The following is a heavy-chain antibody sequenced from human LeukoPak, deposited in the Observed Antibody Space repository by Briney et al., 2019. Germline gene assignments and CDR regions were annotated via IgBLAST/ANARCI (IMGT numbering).Heavy chain of an antibody. CDR3: ARGSTSNCGGDCYPNDY. Sequence: SETLSLTCAVYGGSSSGYYWSWIRQPPGKGLEWIGEINHSGSTNYNPSLKSRVTISVDTSKNQFSLKLSSVTAADTAVYYCARGSTSNCGGDCYPNDYWGQGTLVTVSS. CDR2: INHSGST. V-gene: IGHV4-34*01. J-gene: IGHJ4*02. D-gene: IGHD2-21*02. CDR1: GGSSSGYY.